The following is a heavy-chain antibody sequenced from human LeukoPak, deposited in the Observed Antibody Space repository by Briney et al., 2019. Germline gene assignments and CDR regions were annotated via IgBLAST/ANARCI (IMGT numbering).Heavy chain of an antibody. Sequence: SETLSLTCTVSGGSISSSSYYWGWIRQPPGKGLEWIGSIYYSGSTYYNPSLKSRVTISVDTSKNQFPLKLSSVTAADTAVYYCARGLRCSGGSCAAFDIWGQGTMVTVSS. J-gene: IGHJ3*02. CDR2: IYYSGST. CDR1: GGSISSSSYY. CDR3: ARGLRCSGGSCAAFDI. D-gene: IGHD2-15*01. V-gene: IGHV4-39*06.